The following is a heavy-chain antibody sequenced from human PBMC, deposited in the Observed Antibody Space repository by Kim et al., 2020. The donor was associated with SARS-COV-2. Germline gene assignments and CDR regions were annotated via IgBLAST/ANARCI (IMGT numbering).Heavy chain of an antibody. CDR3: ARDVQNQAANWFDP. CDR1: GYTFTSSY. Sequence: ASVKVSCKASGYTFTSSYIDWVRQAPGQGLERMGIINPSGGSTSYAQKFQGRVTMTRDTSTSTVYMELSSLRSEDTAVYYCARDVQNQAANWFDPWGQGTLVTVSS. CDR2: INPSGGST. V-gene: IGHV1-46*01. D-gene: IGHD1-1*01. J-gene: IGHJ5*02.